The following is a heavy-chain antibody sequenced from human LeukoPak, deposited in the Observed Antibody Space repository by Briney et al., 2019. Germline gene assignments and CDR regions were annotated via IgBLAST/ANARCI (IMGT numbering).Heavy chain of an antibody. V-gene: IGHV3-48*03. Sequence: GSLRLSCAASGFTFSSYEMNWVRQAPGKGLEWVSYISNSGFTIYYADSVKGRFTISRDNAKNSLYLLMNSLRAEDTAVYYCASARLEVLWLQELDSWGQGTLVTVSS. J-gene: IGHJ4*02. D-gene: IGHD3-10*01. CDR3: ASARLEVLWLQELDS. CDR2: ISNSGFTI. CDR1: GFTFSSYE.